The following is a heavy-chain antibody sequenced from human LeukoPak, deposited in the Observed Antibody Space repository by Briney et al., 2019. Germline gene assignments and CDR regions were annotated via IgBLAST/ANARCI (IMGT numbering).Heavy chain of an antibody. V-gene: IGHV4-31*11. Sequence: PSETLSLTCAVYGGSFSGYYWSWIRQHPGKGLEWIGYIYYSGSTCYNPSLKSRVTISVDTSKNQFSLKLSSVTAADTAVYYCAREDSGYGFDYWGQGTLVTVSS. CDR2: IYYSGST. D-gene: IGHD5-12*01. J-gene: IGHJ4*02. CDR3: AREDSGYGFDY. CDR1: GGSFSGYY.